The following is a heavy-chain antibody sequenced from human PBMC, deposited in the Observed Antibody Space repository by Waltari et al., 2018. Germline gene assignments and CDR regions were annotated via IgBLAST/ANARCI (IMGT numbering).Heavy chain of an antibody. V-gene: IGHV4-34*01. CDR1: GGSFSGYS. D-gene: IGHD3-3*01. J-gene: IGHJ5*02. Sequence: QVQLQQWGAGLLKPSETLSLTCAVSGGSFSGYSWSWIRQPPGKGLEWLGEINHSGSTNYNPSLKSRVTISVDTSKNQFSLKLSSVTAADTAVYYCARGFRKAYYDFWSGYYHPPGWFDPWGQGTLVTVSS. CDR2: INHSGST. CDR3: ARGFRKAYYDFWSGYYHPPGWFDP.